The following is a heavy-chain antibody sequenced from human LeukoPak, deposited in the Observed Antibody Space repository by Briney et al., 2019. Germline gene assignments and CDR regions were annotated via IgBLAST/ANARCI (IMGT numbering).Heavy chain of an antibody. J-gene: IGHJ2*01. V-gene: IGHV3-21*01. D-gene: IGHD3-10*01. CDR3: AKRLWFGELFPSYWYFDL. CDR2: ISSSSSCI. Sequence: GGSLRLSCAASGFTFSSYSMNWVRQAPGKGLEWVSSISSSSSCIYYADSVKGRFTISRDNAKNSLYLQMNSLRAEDTAVYYCAKRLWFGELFPSYWYFDLWGRGTLVTVSS. CDR1: GFTFSSYS.